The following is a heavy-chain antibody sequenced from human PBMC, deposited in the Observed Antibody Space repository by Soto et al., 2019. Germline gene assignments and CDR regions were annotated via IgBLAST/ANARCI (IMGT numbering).Heavy chain of an antibody. CDR2: ISSSSSYI. D-gene: IGHD3-22*01. Sequence: GGSLRLSCAASGFTFSSYSMNWVRQAPGKGLEWVSSISSSSSYIYYADSVKGRFTISRDNAKNSLYLQMNSLGAEDTAVYYCARGNAPTYYYDSSGYPKAFDYWGQGTLVTVSS. CDR1: GFTFSSYS. CDR3: ARGNAPTYYYDSSGYPKAFDY. J-gene: IGHJ4*02. V-gene: IGHV3-21*01.